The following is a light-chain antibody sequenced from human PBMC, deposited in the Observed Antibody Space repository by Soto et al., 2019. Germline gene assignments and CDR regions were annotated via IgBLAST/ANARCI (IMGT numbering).Light chain of an antibody. CDR1: QGVRSY. V-gene: IGKV1-9*01. J-gene: IGKJ1*01. Sequence: IKLSKSLSSLSASLGDRVTITCRASQGVRSYLAWFQQRPGKAPKLLIFGASTLQNGVPARFSGGGFGTEFTLTITSLQPEDFATYYCHQVYTYPRTFGQGTKVDI. CDR2: GAS. CDR3: HQVYTYPRT.